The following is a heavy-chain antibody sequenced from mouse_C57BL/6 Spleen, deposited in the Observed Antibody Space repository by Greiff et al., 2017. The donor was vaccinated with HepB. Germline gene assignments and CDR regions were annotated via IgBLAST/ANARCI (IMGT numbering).Heavy chain of an antibody. CDR3: ARWDYGSSYWYFDV. Sequence: LVESGTELVKPGASVKLSCKASGYTFTSYWMHWVKQRPGQGLEWIGNINPSNGGTNYNEKFKSKATLTVDKSSSTAYMQLSSLTSEDSAVYYCARWDYGSSYWYFDVWGTGTTVTVSS. CDR2: INPSNGGT. J-gene: IGHJ1*03. D-gene: IGHD1-1*01. CDR1: GYTFTSYW. V-gene: IGHV1-53*01.